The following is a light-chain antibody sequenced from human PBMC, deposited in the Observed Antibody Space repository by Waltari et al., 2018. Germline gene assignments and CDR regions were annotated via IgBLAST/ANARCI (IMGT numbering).Light chain of an antibody. CDR1: SSDVGGYNY. CDR3: SSYTSSSTLGV. Sequence: QSALTQPASVSGSPGQSITISCSGTSSDVGGYNYVSWYQLHPGKAPKLLIYDVTKRPSGVSNRFPGSKSGNTASLTISGLQAEDEADYYCSSYTSSSTLGVFGGGTKLTVL. V-gene: IGLV2-14*01. CDR2: DVT. J-gene: IGLJ2*01.